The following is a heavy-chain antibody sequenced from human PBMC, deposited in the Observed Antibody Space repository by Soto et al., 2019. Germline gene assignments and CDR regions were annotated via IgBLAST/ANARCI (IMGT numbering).Heavy chain of an antibody. J-gene: IGHJ6*02. D-gene: IGHD1-26*01. CDR2: ISGSGGST. CDR1: GFTFSSYA. CDR3: AKSSGSLTLYYYGMDV. Sequence: PGGSLRLSCAASGFTFSSYAMSWVRQAPGKGLEWVSAISGSGGSTYYADSVKGRFTISRDNSKNTLYLQMNSLRAEDTAVYYCAKSSGSLTLYYYGMDVWGQGTTVTVSS. V-gene: IGHV3-23*01.